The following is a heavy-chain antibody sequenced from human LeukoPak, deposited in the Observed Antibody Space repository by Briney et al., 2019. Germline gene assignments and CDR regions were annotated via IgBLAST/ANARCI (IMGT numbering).Heavy chain of an antibody. CDR2: IWYDGSNK. CDR1: GFSFSSYG. V-gene: IGHV3-33*01. CDR3: AREYPPRYYYDSSGYLDC. D-gene: IGHD3-22*01. J-gene: IGHJ4*02. Sequence: GGSLRLSCAASGFSFSSYGMHWVRQAPGKGMEWVAVIWYDGSNKYYADSVKSRFTISRDNSKNTLYLQMNSLRAMDTAVYYCAREYPPRYYYDSSGYLDCWGQGTLVTVSS.